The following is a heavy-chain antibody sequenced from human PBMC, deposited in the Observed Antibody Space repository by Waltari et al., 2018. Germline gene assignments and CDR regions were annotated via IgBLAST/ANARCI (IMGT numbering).Heavy chain of an antibody. CDR1: GGSFSGYY. V-gene: IGHV4-34*01. CDR3: ARGYDYIWGSYLYYYYMDV. Sequence: QVQLQQWGAGLLKPSETLSLTCAVYGGSFSGYYWSWIRQPPGKGLEWIGEINHSGSTNYNPSLKSRVTISVDTSKNQFSLKLSSVTAADTAVYYCARGYDYIWGSYLYYYYMDVWGKGTTVTVSS. D-gene: IGHD3-16*02. J-gene: IGHJ6*03. CDR2: INHSGST.